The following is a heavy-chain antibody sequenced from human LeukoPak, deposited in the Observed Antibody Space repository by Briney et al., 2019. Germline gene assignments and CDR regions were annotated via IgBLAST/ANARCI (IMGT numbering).Heavy chain of an antibody. CDR1: GFTFSSYA. Sequence: GGSLRLSCAASGFTFSSYAMHWVRQAPGKGLEWVAVISYDGSNKYYADSVKGRFTISRDNSKNTLYLQMNSLRAEDTAVYCCARDSADRYDSSGYYPLDYWGQGTLVTVSS. V-gene: IGHV3-30-3*01. CDR2: ISYDGSNK. J-gene: IGHJ4*02. CDR3: ARDSADRYDSSGYYPLDY. D-gene: IGHD3-22*01.